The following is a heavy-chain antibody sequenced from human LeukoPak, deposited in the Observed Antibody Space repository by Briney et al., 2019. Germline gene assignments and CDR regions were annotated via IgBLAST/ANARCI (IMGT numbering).Heavy chain of an antibody. CDR2: ISYDGSNK. CDR3: ARGHISGYDYYFDY. Sequence: GGSLRLSCAASGFTFSSYAMHWVRQAPGKGLEWVAVISYDGSNKYYADSVKGRFTISRDNSKNTLYLQMNSLRSDDTAVYYCARGHISGYDYYFDYWGQGTLVTVSS. CDR1: GFTFSSYA. J-gene: IGHJ4*02. V-gene: IGHV3-30*04. D-gene: IGHD5-12*01.